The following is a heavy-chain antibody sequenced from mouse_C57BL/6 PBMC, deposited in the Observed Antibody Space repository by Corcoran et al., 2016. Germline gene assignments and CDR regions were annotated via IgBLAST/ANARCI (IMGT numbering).Heavy chain of an antibody. D-gene: IGHD1-1*01. J-gene: IGHJ2*01. V-gene: IGHV9-3*01. CDR1: GYTFTTYG. CDR3: ASGYYYGSSYNY. Sequence: QIQLVQSGPELKKPGETVKISCKASGYTFTTYGMSWEKQAPGKGLKWMGWINTYSGVPTYADDFKGRFAFSLETAASTAYLQINNLKNEDTATYFCASGYYYGSSYNYLGQGTTLTVSS. CDR2: INTYSGVP.